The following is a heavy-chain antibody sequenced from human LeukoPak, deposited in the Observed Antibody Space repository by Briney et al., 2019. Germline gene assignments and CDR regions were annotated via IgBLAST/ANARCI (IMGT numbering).Heavy chain of an antibody. V-gene: IGHV6-1*01. Sequence: SQTLSLTCAISGDSVSSNSAAWNWIRQSPSRGLEWLGRTYYRSKWYNDYAVSVKSRITINPDTSKNQFSLQLNSVTPEDTAVYYCARGGYQDYDFWSVVKKNWFDPWGQGTLVTVSS. J-gene: IGHJ5*02. CDR1: GDSVSSNSAA. CDR3: ARGGYQDYDFWSVVKKNWFDP. D-gene: IGHD3-3*01. CDR2: TYYRSKWYN.